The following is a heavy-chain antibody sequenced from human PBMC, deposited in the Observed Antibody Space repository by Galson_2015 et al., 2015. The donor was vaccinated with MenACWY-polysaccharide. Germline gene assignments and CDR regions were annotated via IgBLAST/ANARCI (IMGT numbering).Heavy chain of an antibody. CDR2: IIPVFETS. D-gene: IGHD3-10*01. V-gene: IGHV1-69*06. J-gene: IGHJ4*02. CDR1: GGSFSSFG. Sequence: SVKVSCKASGGSFSSFGVSWVRQAPGQGLEWMGGIIPVFETSTYAQKFQGRVTISADKSTTTTFMEVTSLTSEDTAVYYCARVPCRELTMVRSPLDYWGQGTPVTVSS. CDR3: ARVPCRELTMVRSPLDY.